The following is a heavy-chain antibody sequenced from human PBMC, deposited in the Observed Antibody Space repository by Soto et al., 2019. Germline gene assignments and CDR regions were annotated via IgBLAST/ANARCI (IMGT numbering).Heavy chain of an antibody. CDR1: GGSVSSRSHF. V-gene: IGHV4-61*01. CDR2: IFYSGST. CDR3: ARYDAESGSNKIDP. J-gene: IGHJ5*02. D-gene: IGHD5-12*01. Sequence: QVQLQESGPGLVKPSETLSVTCTVSGGSVSSRSHFWSWIRQPPGGGLQWIGYIFYSGSTNYNPSLKSRATLAVDTSRNQFSLRLTSGTAADTAFYYCARYDAESGSNKIDPWGQGTLVTVSS.